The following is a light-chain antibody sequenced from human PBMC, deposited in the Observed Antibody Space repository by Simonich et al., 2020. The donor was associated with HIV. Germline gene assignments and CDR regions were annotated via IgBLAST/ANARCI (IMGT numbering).Light chain of an antibody. CDR2: WAS. CDR1: QSVLSSSNNKNY. J-gene: IGKJ4*01. Sequence: DIVMTQSPDSLTVSLGERATINCKSSQSVLSSSNNKNYLTWYQQKPGPPPKLLIYWASTRESGVPDLFSGSGSGTDFTLTITSLQAEDVAVYFCQQYYSTPLTFGGGTKVEIK. CDR3: QQYYSTPLT. V-gene: IGKV4-1*01.